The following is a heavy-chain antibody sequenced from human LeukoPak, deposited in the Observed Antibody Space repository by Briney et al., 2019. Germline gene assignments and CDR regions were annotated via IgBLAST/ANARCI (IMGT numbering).Heavy chain of an antibody. D-gene: IGHD2-8*01. J-gene: IGHJ4*02. CDR2: INHSGST. Sequence: SETLSLTCTVSGGSISSYYWSWIRQPPGKGLEWIGEINHSGSTNYNPSLKSRVTISVDTSKNQFSLKLSSVTAADTAVYYCARGYCTNGVCYPFYYWGQGTLVTVSS. CDR1: GGSISSYY. V-gene: IGHV4-34*01. CDR3: ARGYCTNGVCYPFYY.